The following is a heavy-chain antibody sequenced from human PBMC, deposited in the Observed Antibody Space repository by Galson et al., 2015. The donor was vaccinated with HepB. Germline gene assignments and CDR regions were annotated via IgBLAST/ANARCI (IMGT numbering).Heavy chain of an antibody. J-gene: IGHJ6*03. CDR1: GGSFSGYY. CDR2: INHSGST. CDR3: ARGSFRVVAATSYYYYYYMDV. D-gene: IGHD2-15*01. Sequence: ETLSLTCAVYGGSFSGYYWSWIRQPPGKGLEWIGEINHSGSTNYNPSLKSRVTISVDTSKNQFSLKLSSVTAADTAVYYCARGSFRVVAATSYYYYYYMDVWGKGTTVTVSS. V-gene: IGHV4-34*01.